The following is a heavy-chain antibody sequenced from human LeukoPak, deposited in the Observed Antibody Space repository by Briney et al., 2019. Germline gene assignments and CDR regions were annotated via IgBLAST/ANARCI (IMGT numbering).Heavy chain of an antibody. Sequence: SETLSLTCTVSGGSISSSSYYWGWIRQPPGKGLGWIGSIYYSGSTYYNPSLKSRVTISVDTSKNQFSLKLSSVTAADTAVYYCAQYCSGGSCVRRAFDIWGQGTMVTVSS. V-gene: IGHV4-39*01. CDR2: IYYSGST. CDR1: GGSISSSSYY. J-gene: IGHJ3*02. D-gene: IGHD2-15*01. CDR3: AQYCSGGSCVRRAFDI.